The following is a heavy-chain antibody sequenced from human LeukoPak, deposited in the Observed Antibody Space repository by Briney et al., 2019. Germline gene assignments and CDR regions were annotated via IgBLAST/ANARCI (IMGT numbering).Heavy chain of an antibody. CDR2: TSYDGSNK. CDR3: ARGSGTYFPFDY. Sequence: GGSLRLSCAASGFTLSSYGMHWVRQAPGKGLEWVAVTSYDGSNKYYADSVKGRFTISRDNSKNTLYLQMNSLRAEDTALYYCARGSGTYFPFDYWGQGTLVTVSS. J-gene: IGHJ4*02. CDR1: GFTLSSYG. D-gene: IGHD1-26*01. V-gene: IGHV3-30-3*01.